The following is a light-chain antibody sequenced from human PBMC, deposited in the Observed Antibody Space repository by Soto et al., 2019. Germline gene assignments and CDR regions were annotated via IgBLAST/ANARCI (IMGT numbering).Light chain of an antibody. CDR3: HHYAST. V-gene: IGKV3-15*01. J-gene: IGKJ1*01. CDR1: QSVSSN. CDR2: GAS. Sequence: EIVMTQSPATLSVSPVERATLSCRASQSVSSNLAWYQQKPGQAPRLLIYGASTRATGIPARFSGSGSGTEFTLTISRLEPEDFAVYFCHHYASTFGQGTKV.